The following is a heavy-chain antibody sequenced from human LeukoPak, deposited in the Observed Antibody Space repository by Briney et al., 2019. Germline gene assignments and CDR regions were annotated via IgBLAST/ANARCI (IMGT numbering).Heavy chain of an antibody. CDR3: ARRVVVTAIRPYNWFDP. CDR1: GGSISSGGYY. CDR2: IYYSGST. Sequence: SETLSLTCTVSGGSISSGGYYWSWIRQLPGKGLEWIGYIYYSGSTYYNPSLKSRVTISVDTSKNQFSLKLSSVTAADTAVYYCARRVVVTAIRPYNWFDPWGQGTLVTVSS. D-gene: IGHD2-21*02. V-gene: IGHV4-31*03. J-gene: IGHJ5*02.